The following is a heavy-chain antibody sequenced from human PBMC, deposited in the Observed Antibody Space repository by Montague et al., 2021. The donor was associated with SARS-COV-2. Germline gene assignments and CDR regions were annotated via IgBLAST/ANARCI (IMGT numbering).Heavy chain of an antibody. CDR1: GGSITSGGYY. D-gene: IGHD2-21*01. CDR3: ARDRGWGSRGAGYIDL. CDR2: IYHTGST. V-gene: IGHV4-31*03. Sequence: TLPLTCTVSGGSITSGGYYWTWIRQHPRKGLEWIGYIYHTGSTYYNPSLQSRLRTSVDTSKNEFSLTLTSVTAADTAIYYCARDRGWGSRGAGYIDLWGRGTLATVSS. J-gene: IGHJ2*01.